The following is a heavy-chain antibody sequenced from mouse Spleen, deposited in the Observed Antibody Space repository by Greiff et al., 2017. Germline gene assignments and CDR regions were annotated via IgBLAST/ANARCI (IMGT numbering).Heavy chain of an antibody. Sequence: ESGPGLVKPSQSLSLTCSVTGYSITSGYYWNWIRQFPGNKLEWMGYISYDGSNNYNPSLKNRISITRDTSKNQFFLKLNSVTTEDTATYYCAREGPYYSNYLDYWGQGTTLTVSS. CDR3: AREGPYYSNYLDY. CDR1: GYSITSGYY. J-gene: IGHJ2*01. D-gene: IGHD2-5*01. V-gene: IGHV3-6*01. CDR2: ISYDGSN.